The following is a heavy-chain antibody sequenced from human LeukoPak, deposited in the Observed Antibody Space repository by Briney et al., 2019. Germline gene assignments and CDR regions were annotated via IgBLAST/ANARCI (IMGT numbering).Heavy chain of an antibody. CDR1: GFTFSHYW. J-gene: IGHJ4*02. D-gene: IGHD5-18*01. V-gene: IGHV3-74*01. Sequence: PGGSLRLSCAASGFTFSHYWMYWVRQAPGKGLVWVSRISSDGLNTGYADSVKGRFTISRDNAKNTVYLQMDSLRAEDTAVYYCSRAGLYNYGGFDYWGQGSLVTVSS. CDR2: ISSDGLNT. CDR3: SRAGLYNYGGFDY.